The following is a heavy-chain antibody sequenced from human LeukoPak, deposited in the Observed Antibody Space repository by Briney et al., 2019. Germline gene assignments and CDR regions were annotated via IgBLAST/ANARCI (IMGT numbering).Heavy chain of an antibody. CDR2: IIPIFGTA. CDR3: ARAPMVRGVTSYYYYMDV. CDR1: GGTFSSYA. J-gene: IGHJ6*03. V-gene: IGHV1-69*05. Sequence: SVKVSCKASGGTFSSYAISWVRQAPGQGLEWMGGIIPIFGTANYAQKFQGRVTITTDESTSTAYMELSSLRSEDTAVYYCARAPMVRGVTSYYYYMDVWGQGTLVTVSS. D-gene: IGHD3-10*01.